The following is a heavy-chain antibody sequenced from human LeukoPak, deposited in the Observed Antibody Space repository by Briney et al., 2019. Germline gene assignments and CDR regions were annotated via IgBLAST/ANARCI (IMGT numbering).Heavy chain of an antibody. CDR2: ISGNGGTT. V-gene: IGHV3-48*03. CDR1: GFTFSSYA. J-gene: IGHJ4*02. Sequence: GGSLRLSCAASGFTFSSYAMSWVRQAPGKGPQWVSYISGNGGTTHYADSVEGRFTISRDNAKNSLYLQMSSLRAEDTAVYYCARDLDSGNYFFAYWGQGTLVTVSS. D-gene: IGHD3-22*01. CDR3: ARDLDSGNYFFAY.